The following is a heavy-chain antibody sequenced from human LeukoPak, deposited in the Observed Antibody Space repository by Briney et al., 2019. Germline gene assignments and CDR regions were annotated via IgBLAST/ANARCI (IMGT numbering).Heavy chain of an antibody. D-gene: IGHD6-19*01. CDR3: ARAQVGSGWYNGDY. J-gene: IGHJ4*02. CDR1: GFTFSSYA. V-gene: IGHV3-33*01. CDR2: IWYDGSNK. Sequence: KSGRSLRLSCAASGFTFSSYAMHWVRQAPGKGLEWVAVIWYDGSNKYYADFVKGRFTISRDNSKNTLYLQMNSLRAEDTAVYYCARAQVGSGWYNGDYWGQGTLVTVSS.